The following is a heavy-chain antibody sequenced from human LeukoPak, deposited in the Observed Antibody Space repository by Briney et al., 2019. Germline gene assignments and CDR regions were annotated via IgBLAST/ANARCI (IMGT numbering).Heavy chain of an antibody. Sequence: ASVKVSCKAFRYTFTGYYMHWVRQAPGHGVEWMGWINPNSGGTNYAQKFQGRVTMTRDTSISTAYMELSSLRSDDTAVFYCARSSSSWYPTFDSWGQGTLVTVSS. CDR3: ARSSSSWYPTFDS. D-gene: IGHD6-13*01. J-gene: IGHJ4*02. CDR1: RYTFTGYY. V-gene: IGHV1-2*02. CDR2: INPNSGGT.